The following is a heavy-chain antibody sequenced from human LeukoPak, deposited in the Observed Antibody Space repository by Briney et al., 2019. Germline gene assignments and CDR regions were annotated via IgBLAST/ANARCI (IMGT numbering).Heavy chain of an antibody. D-gene: IGHD5-18*01. CDR3: ARTREQLWFDY. J-gene: IGHJ5*01. V-gene: IGHV3-21*01. CDR1: GFTFSRYW. CDR2: ISSSSSYI. Sequence: PGGSLRLSCAASGFTFSRYWMSWVRQAPGKGLEWVSSISSSSSYIYYADSVKGRFTISRDNAKNSLYLQMNSLRAEDTAVYYCARTREQLWFDYWGQGTLVTVPS.